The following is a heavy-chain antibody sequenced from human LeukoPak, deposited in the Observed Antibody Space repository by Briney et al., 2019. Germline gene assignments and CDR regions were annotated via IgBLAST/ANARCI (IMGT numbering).Heavy chain of an antibody. CDR1: GYSSTTDW. D-gene: IGHD1-14*01. CDR2: IFPGDSET. Sequence: PGESLKISCKTSGYSSTTDWIGWVRQMPGKGLEWMGLIFPGDSETRYSPSFQGHVTISADKSISTAYLHWSSLRASDTAKYYCAKVTGATFYFDDWGQGTLVTVSS. J-gene: IGHJ4*02. CDR3: AKVTGATFYFDD. V-gene: IGHV5-51*01.